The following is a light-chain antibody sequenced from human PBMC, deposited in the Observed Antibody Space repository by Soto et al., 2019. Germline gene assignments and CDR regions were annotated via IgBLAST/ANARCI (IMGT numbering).Light chain of an antibody. J-gene: IGKJ2*01. CDR1: QSVNNNY. CDR2: GAS. CDR3: QQYGSSQYT. V-gene: IGKV3-20*01. Sequence: EIVLTQSPGTLSLSPGERATLSCRASQSVNNNYLAWYQQKPGQAPRLLIYGASSRATGIPDRFSGSGSGTAFTLTISRLEPEDFAGYYCQQYGSSQYTFGQGTKLEIK.